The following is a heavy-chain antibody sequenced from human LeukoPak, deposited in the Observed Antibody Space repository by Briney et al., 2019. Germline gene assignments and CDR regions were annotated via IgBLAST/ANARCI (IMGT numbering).Heavy chain of an antibody. J-gene: IGHJ4*02. D-gene: IGHD1-26*01. Sequence: PSETLSLTCTVSGGSVSSGGSVRSGRYYWSWIRQPPGKGLEWIGYVSYSGSTNYNPSLHSRVTISIDTSKNQFSLKLSSVTAADTAVYFCARDSFYSGSDYWGQGTLVTVSS. CDR3: ARDSFYSGSDY. CDR1: GGSVSSGGSVRSGRYY. V-gene: IGHV4-61*01. CDR2: VSYSGST.